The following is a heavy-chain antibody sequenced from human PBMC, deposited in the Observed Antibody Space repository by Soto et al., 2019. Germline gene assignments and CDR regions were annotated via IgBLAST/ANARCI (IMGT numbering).Heavy chain of an antibody. CDR2: IRGDGSRE. Sequence: DVQLVESGGDLVHPGGSLRLSCAASGFTFGNYWMAWVRQAPGKGLEWVANIRGDGSREYYLDSVRGRFSVSRDNAQESLYLQMTGLRVEDTAVYYCARDVNYGDGTAYYDVFDIWGQGTVVSVSS. CDR3: ARDVNYGDGTAYYDVFDI. J-gene: IGHJ3*02. D-gene: IGHD4-17*01. V-gene: IGHV3-7*05. CDR1: GFTFGNYW.